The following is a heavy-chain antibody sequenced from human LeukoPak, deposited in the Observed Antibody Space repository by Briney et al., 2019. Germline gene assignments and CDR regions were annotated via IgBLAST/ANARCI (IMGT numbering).Heavy chain of an antibody. V-gene: IGHV1-46*01. J-gene: IGHJ4*02. CDR2: INPSGGST. D-gene: IGHD3-10*01. CDR1: GYTFTSYY. Sequence: ASVKVSCKASGYTFTSYYMHWVRQAPGQGLEWMGIINPSGGSTSYAQEFQGRVTMTRDTSTSTVYMELSSLRSEDTAVYYRARDRDLFRVTRIFDYWGQGTLVTVSS. CDR3: ARDRDLFRVTRIFDY.